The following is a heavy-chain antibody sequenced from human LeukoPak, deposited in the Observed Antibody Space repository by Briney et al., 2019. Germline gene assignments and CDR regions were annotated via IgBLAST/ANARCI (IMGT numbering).Heavy chain of an antibody. CDR3: ARDRQGYYDFWSGYRKDAFDI. Sequence: SETLSLTCAVSGDSISSNHWWSWVRQSPGRGLEWIGETYPSGSTNYNSSLKSRVTISLDKSKNQFSLKLTSVTAADTAVYYCARDRQGYYDFWSGYRKDAFDIWGQGTMVTVSS. CDR2: TYPSGST. J-gene: IGHJ3*02. D-gene: IGHD3-3*01. V-gene: IGHV4-4*02. CDR1: GDSISSNHW.